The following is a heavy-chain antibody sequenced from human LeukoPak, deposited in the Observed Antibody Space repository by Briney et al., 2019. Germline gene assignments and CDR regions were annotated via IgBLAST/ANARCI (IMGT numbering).Heavy chain of an antibody. CDR1: GYTFTSYG. J-gene: IGHJ4*02. Sequence: GASVKVSCKASGYTFTSYGISWVRQAPGQGLEWMGWISAYNGNTNYAQKLQGRVTMTTDTSTSTAYMELRSLRSDDTAVYYCARDLTQSRYGAMIYFDYWAQGTLVTVSS. CDR2: ISAYNGNT. V-gene: IGHV1-18*01. CDR3: ARDLTQSRYGAMIYFDY. D-gene: IGHD4-17*01.